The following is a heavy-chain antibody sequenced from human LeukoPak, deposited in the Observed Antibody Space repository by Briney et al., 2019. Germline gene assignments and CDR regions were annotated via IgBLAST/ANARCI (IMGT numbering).Heavy chain of an antibody. CDR2: IIPILDIT. J-gene: IGHJ3*02. Sequence: SVTVSCKASGGTFGNFAITWVRQAPGQGLEWMGRIIPILDITNYAQNFQGRVTITADKYTSTAYMELSSLRSEDTAVYYCSKNNYYYDRSGSRDAFDIWGQGTMVTVSS. D-gene: IGHD3-22*01. V-gene: IGHV1-69*10. CDR3: SKNNYYYDRSGSRDAFDI. CDR1: GGTFGNFA.